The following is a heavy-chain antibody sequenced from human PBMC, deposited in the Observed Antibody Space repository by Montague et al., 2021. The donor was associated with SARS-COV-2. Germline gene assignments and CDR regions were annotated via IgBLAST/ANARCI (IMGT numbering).Heavy chain of an antibody. J-gene: IGHJ4*02. D-gene: IGHD3-10*01. CDR1: GGSISNYY. CDR3: ARVQRGYYYGLGVSAHFGY. CDR2: IYYSGST. V-gene: IGHV4-59*01. Sequence: SETLSLTCTVSGGSISNYYWSWIRQPPGKGLEWIGYIYYSGSTNYNPPLKSRVTISVDTSKNQFSLKLSSVTAADTAVYYCARVQRGYYYGLGVSAHFGYWAQGTLVTVSS.